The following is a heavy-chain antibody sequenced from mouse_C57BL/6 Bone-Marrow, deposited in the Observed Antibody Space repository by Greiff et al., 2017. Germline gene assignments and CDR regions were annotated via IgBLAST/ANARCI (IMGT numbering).Heavy chain of an antibody. CDR1: GYSITSGYY. CDR3: ARDYARFDY. J-gene: IGHJ2*01. V-gene: IGHV3-6*01. Sequence: EVKLMESGPGLVKPSQSLSLTCSVTGYSITSGYYWNWIRQFPGNKLEWMGYISYDGSNNYNPSLKNRISITRDTSKNQFFLKLNSVTTEDTATYYCARDYARFDYWGQGTTLTVSS. D-gene: IGHD6-5*01. CDR2: ISYDGSN.